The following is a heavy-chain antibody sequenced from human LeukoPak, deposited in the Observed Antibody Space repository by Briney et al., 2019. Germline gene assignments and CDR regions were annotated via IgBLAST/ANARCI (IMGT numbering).Heavy chain of an antibody. D-gene: IGHD2-15*01. V-gene: IGHV3-23*01. Sequence: SGGSLRLSCASSGFTFSSYAMSWVRQAPGKGLEWVSAISGSGSNTYYADSVKGRFTMSRDNAKNTLYLQMNSLRAEDTAVYYCAYWPEGRMGSYFDYWGQGTLITVSS. CDR3: AYWPEGRMGSYFDY. CDR1: GFTFSSYA. CDR2: ISGSGSNT. J-gene: IGHJ4*02.